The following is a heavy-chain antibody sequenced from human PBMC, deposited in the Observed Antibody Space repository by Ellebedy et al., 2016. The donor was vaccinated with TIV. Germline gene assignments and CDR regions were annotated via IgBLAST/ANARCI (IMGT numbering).Heavy chain of an antibody. CDR3: ARALDYTADFDY. D-gene: IGHD4-11*01. CDR1: GASVSSGY. J-gene: IGHJ4*02. CDR2: IYDSGST. Sequence: SETLSLTXTVSGASVSSGYWSWFRQPPGKGLQWIGYIYDSGSTNYNPSLKSRVTISVDTSKNHFSLMMRSMTAADTAVYYCARALDYTADFDYWGQGTLVTVSS. V-gene: IGHV4-59*02.